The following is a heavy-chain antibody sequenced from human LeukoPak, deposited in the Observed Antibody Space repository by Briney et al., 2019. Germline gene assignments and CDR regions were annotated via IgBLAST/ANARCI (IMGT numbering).Heavy chain of an antibody. D-gene: IGHD6-19*01. V-gene: IGHV3-48*01. CDR2: ISSSSSTI. CDR1: GFSFSSYS. CDR3: ARDRAVAGTYWYFDL. J-gene: IGHJ2*01. Sequence: GGSLRLSCAASGFSFSSYSMNWVRQAPGKGLEWVSYISSSSSTIYYADSVKGRFTISRDNAKNSLYLQMSSLRAEDTAVYYCARDRAVAGTYWYFDLWGRGTLVTVSS.